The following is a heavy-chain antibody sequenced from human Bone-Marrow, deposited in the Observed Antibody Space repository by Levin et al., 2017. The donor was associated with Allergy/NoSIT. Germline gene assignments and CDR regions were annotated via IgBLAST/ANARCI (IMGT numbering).Heavy chain of an antibody. V-gene: IGHV3-30*03. Sequence: LSLTCAASGFSFGTSGMHWVRQAPGKGLEWVALISHDGSAKNYADSVKGRFTISRDNSKSTLYLQLSSLRPEDTAVYYCASTVVLTATFDYWGQGTLVTVSS. CDR2: ISHDGSAK. CDR1: GFSFGTSG. J-gene: IGHJ4*02. CDR3: ASTVVLTATFDY. D-gene: IGHD2-21*02.